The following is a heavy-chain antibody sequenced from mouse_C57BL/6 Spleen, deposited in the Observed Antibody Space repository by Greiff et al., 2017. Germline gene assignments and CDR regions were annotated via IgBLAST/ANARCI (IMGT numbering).Heavy chain of an antibody. V-gene: IGHV5-17*01. CDR3: ARPAYGYGVDY. Sequence: EVMLVESGGGLVKPGGSLKLSCAASGFTFSDYGMHWVRQAPEQGLEWVAYISSGSSTIYYADTVKGRFTISRDNAKNTLFLQMTSLRSEDTAMYYCARPAYGYGVDYWGQGTTLTVSS. J-gene: IGHJ2*01. CDR2: ISSGSSTI. CDR1: GFTFSDYG. D-gene: IGHD2-2*01.